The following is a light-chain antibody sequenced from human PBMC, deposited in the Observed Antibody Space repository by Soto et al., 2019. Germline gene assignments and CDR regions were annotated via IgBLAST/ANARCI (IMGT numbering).Light chain of an antibody. V-gene: IGKV1-6*01. Sequence: AIQMTQSPSSLSASVGDRVTITCRASQGIRNDLGWYQQKAGEAPKLLVYGASTSHSGVPSRFSGSGSGTDFTLTISSLQPEDSATYFCLQDYHLPWTFGQGTKVEIK. CDR1: QGIRND. CDR2: GAS. CDR3: LQDYHLPWT. J-gene: IGKJ1*01.